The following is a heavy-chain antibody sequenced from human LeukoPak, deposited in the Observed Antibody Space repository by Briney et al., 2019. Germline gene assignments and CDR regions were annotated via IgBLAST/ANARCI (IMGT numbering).Heavy chain of an antibody. D-gene: IGHD1-26*01. V-gene: IGHV3-23*01. J-gene: IGHJ4*02. Sequence: GGSLRISCEASGFTFSSYAMTWVRQAPGEGLEWVSTISGSGGSTYYADSVKGRFTISRDNSKNTLYLQMNSLRAEDTAVYYCAKDRSSVGATRADYWGQGTLVTVSS. CDR2: ISGSGGST. CDR1: GFTFSSYA. CDR3: AKDRSSVGATRADY.